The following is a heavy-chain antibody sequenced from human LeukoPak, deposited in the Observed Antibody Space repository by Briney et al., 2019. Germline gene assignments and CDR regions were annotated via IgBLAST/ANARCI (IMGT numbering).Heavy chain of an antibody. CDR3: ARDLKSAYCGGDCYSV. D-gene: IGHD2-21*02. CDR2: IYYSGST. Sequence: PSETLSLTCTVSGGSISSGGYYWSWIRQHPGKGLEWIGYIYYSGSTYYNPSLKSRVTISVDTSKNQFSLKLSSVTAADTAVYYCARDLKSAYCGGDCYSVWGQGTMVTVSS. V-gene: IGHV4-31*03. J-gene: IGHJ3*01. CDR1: GGSISSGGYY.